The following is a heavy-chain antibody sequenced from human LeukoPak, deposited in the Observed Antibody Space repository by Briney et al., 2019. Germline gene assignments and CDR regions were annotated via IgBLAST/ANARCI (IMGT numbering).Heavy chain of an antibody. CDR1: GFNFDGYG. CDR2: VWFDGTKR. J-gene: IGHJ4*02. V-gene: IGHV3-33*06. D-gene: IGHD3-22*01. CDR3: AKDSAFNYDSSGYADY. Sequence: GRSLRLSCAASGFNFDGYGMHWVRQTPGKGLGWVAVVWFDGTKRDYAESVKGRFTISRDNSKNTVYLEMNRLRVGDTAIYYCAKDSAFNYDSSGYADYWGQGTLVIVSS.